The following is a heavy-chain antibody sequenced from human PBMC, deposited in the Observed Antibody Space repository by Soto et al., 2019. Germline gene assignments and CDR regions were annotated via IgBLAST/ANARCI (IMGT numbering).Heavy chain of an antibody. Sequence: GGSLRLSCAASGFTVSSNYMSWVRQAPGKGLEWVSVIYSGGSTYYADSVKGRFTISRDNSKNTLYLQMNSLRAEDTAVYYCAREVGATTFWSDYWGQGTLVTVSS. CDR3: AREVGATTFWSDY. D-gene: IGHD1-26*01. CDR1: GFTVSSNY. J-gene: IGHJ4*02. V-gene: IGHV3-53*01. CDR2: IYSGGST.